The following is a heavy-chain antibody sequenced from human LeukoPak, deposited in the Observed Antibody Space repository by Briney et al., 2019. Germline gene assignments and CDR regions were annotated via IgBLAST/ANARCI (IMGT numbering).Heavy chain of an antibody. J-gene: IGHJ6*04. CDR1: GGTLWSYA. Sequence: SVKVSCKASGGTLWSYAMSWVRQAPGQGLEWMGGIIPMFGTTNYAQKFQGRVTIGADTSTNTAYVEVRGLRSEDTAVYYCARATAKGNYYHGMDVWGKGTTVSVFS. CDR3: ARATAKGNYYHGMDV. D-gene: IGHD2-21*02. CDR2: IIPMFGTT. V-gene: IGHV1-69*06.